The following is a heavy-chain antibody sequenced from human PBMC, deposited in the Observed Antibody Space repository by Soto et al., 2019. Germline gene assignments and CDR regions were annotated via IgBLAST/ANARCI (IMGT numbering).Heavy chain of an antibody. Sequence: EVQLMESGGGLVRPGGSLRLSCAASGFDFDTYAMNWFRQAPGRGLEWVSSISSGSGFIYYSDSVKGRFTISRDNSKKSLYLQMNTLRAEDTAVYYCAKVSRLYFDSGGYLPCDDWGQGTLVTVSS. D-gene: IGHD3-22*01. V-gene: IGHV3-21*02. J-gene: IGHJ4*02. CDR3: AKVSRLYFDSGGYLPCDD. CDR1: GFDFDTYA. CDR2: ISSGSGFI.